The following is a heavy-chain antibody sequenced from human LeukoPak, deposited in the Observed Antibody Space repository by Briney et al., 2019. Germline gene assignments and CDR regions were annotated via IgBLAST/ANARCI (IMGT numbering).Heavy chain of an antibody. D-gene: IGHD3-9*01. CDR1: GYTLTDLS. CDR2: FFREDGEA. V-gene: IGHV1-24*01. J-gene: IGHJ5*02. CDR3: ATLDLTPSVSAVAA. Sequence: ASVKVSCEVSGYTLTDLSMFWVRQAPGKGLEWMGGFFREDGEAIYAQKFRGRVTMTEDTSTDTAYMDLSSLRSEDTAVYYCATLDLTPSVSAVAAWGQGTLVTVSS.